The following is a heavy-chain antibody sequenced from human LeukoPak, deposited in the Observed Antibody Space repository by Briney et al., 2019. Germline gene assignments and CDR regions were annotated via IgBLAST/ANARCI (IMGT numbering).Heavy chain of an antibody. CDR3: ARVGAAGQTRYYYYYMDV. Sequence: GSLRLSCAASGFTFDDYGMSWVRQAPGKGLEWVSGINWNGGSTGYADSVKGRFTISRDNAKNSLYLQMNSLRAEDTALYYCARVGAAGQTRYYYYYMDVWGKGTTVTVSS. CDR2: INWNGGST. V-gene: IGHV3-20*04. J-gene: IGHJ6*03. D-gene: IGHD6-13*01. CDR1: GFTFDDYG.